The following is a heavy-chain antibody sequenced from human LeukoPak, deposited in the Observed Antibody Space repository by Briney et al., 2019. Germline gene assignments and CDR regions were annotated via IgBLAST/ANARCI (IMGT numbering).Heavy chain of an antibody. CDR2: ISYDGSNK. Sequence: GGSPRLSCAASGFTFSSYGMHWVRQAPGKGLEWVAVISYDGSNKYYADSVKGRFTISRDNSKNTLYLQMNSLRAEDTAVYYCARDTGPAVRGVMGEDYWGQGTLVTVSS. J-gene: IGHJ4*02. V-gene: IGHV3-30*03. D-gene: IGHD3-10*01. CDR1: GFTFSSYG. CDR3: ARDTGPAVRGVMGEDY.